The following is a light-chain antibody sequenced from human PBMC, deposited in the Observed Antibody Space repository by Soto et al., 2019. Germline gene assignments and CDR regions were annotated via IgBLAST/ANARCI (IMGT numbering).Light chain of an antibody. CDR3: QQRSNWPPGLT. V-gene: IGKV3-11*01. J-gene: IGKJ4*01. Sequence: VLTQSPATLSLSPGERATLSCRASQSVTTYLAWYQQKPGQAPRLLIYDISNRATGIPARFSGSGSGADFTHTISSLEPEDIAVYYCQQRSNWPPGLTFGGGTKVEIK. CDR2: DIS. CDR1: QSVTTY.